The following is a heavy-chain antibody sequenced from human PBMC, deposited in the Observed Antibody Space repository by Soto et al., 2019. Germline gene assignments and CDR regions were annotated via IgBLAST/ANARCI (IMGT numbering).Heavy chain of an antibody. J-gene: IGHJ3*02. V-gene: IGHV1-46*01. CDR3: ARDLRYYDSRRDAFDI. Sequence: WASVKVSCKASGYTFTSYYMHWVRQAPGQGLEWMGIINPSGGSTSYAQKFQGRVTMTRDTSTSTVYMELNSLRAEDTAVYYCARDLRYYDSRRDAFDIWGQGTMVTVSS. CDR2: INPSGGST. D-gene: IGHD3-22*01. CDR1: GYTFTSYY.